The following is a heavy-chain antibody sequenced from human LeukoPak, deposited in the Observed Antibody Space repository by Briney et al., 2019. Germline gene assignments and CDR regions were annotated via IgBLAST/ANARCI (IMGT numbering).Heavy chain of an antibody. J-gene: IGHJ4*02. CDR2: IYYSGST. V-gene: IGHV4-30-4*08. CDR3: ARELISYGTYYYDSSGLNY. Sequence: SETLSLTCTVSGGSISSGDYYWSWIRQPPGKGLGWIGYIYYSGSTYYNPSLKSRVTISVDTSKNQFSLKLSSVTAADTAVYYCARELISYGTYYYDSSGLNYRGQGTLVTVSS. CDR1: GGSISSGDYY. D-gene: IGHD3-22*01.